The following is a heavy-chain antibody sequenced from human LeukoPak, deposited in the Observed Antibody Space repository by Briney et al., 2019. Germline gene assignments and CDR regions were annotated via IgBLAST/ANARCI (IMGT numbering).Heavy chain of an antibody. CDR2: ISGSGSST. Sequence: GGSLRLSCAASGFTFSNYAMSWVRQAPGKGLEWVSGISGSGSSTYYADSVKGRFTISRDNSKNTLYLQMNSLRAEDTAVCYCAKPEDSSGYYWNDAFDIWGQGTMVIVSS. CDR1: GFTFSNYA. CDR3: AKPEDSSGYYWNDAFDI. V-gene: IGHV3-23*01. J-gene: IGHJ3*02. D-gene: IGHD3-22*01.